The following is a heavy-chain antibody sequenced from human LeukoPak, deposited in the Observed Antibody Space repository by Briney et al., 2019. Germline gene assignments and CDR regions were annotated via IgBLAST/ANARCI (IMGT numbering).Heavy chain of an antibody. CDR1: GFTFSDYY. V-gene: IGHV3-11*05. J-gene: IGHJ4*02. Sequence: PGRSLRLSCAASGFTFSDYYMTWIRQVPGKGLDWLSYISGSSTYTSYADSVKGRFTSSRDNAKNSLYLQMNSLRAEDTAVYYCAREKRGTGSGSLDYWGQGTLVTVSS. CDR2: ISGSSTYT. CDR3: AREKRGTGSGSLDY. D-gene: IGHD3-10*01.